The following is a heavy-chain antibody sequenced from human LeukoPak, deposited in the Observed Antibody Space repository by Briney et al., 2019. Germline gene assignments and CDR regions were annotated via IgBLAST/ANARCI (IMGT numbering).Heavy chain of an antibody. Sequence: GGSLRLSCAASGFTFSNFLMTWVRQAPGKGPEWDSAISGSGGDTYYADSVKGRFTISRDNSKNTLYLQMNSPRAEDTAVYYCAKKGATTGDFDYWGQGTLVTVSS. D-gene: IGHD1-26*01. J-gene: IGHJ4*02. CDR2: ISGSGGDT. CDR1: GFTFSNFL. CDR3: AKKGATTGDFDY. V-gene: IGHV3-23*01.